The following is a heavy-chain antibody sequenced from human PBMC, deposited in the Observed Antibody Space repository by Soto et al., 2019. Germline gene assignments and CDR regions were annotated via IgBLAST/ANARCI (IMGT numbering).Heavy chain of an antibody. Sequence: EVQLVESGGDLVQPGGSLRLSCTASGFTFTDYGMNSVRQAPGKGLEWISYISYGSATIYYTDSVKGRFTISRDNAKNSLYLQMNSLRDDDTAVYYCARGKYTYGTDYWGQGTLVTVSS. D-gene: IGHD5-18*01. V-gene: IGHV3-48*02. CDR2: ISYGSATI. J-gene: IGHJ4*02. CDR1: GFTFTDYG. CDR3: ARGKYTYGTDY.